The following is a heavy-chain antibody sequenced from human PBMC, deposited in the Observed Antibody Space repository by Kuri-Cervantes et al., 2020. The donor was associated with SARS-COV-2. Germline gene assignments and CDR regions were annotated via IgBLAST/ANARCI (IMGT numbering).Heavy chain of an antibody. CDR3: ASGPAYCSSTSCYRLYYYYYYMDV. J-gene: IGHJ6*03. CDR1: GGSFISYW. Sequence: SETLSLTCAVSGGSFISYWWTWIRQPPGKGLEWIGEIDYSGNTNYNPSLKSRITMSVDTSKSQFSLKLSSVTAADTAVYYCASGPAYCSSTSCYRLYYYYYYMDVWGKGTTVTVSS. D-gene: IGHD2-2*01. CDR2: IDYSGNT. V-gene: IGHV4-34*10.